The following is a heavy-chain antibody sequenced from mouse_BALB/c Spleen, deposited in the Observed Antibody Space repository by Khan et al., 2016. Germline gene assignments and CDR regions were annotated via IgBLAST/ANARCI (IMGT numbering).Heavy chain of an antibody. CDR2: INYSGSP. Sequence: EVQLVESGPGLVTPSQSLSLTCTVTGYSITSDYAWNWIRQFPGNKLEWMGYINYSGSPSYNPSLKSRISITLDTSKNQFFLQLNSVTTEDTDRDDWARDYDGSSYFDYWGQGTTRTLSS. D-gene: IGHD1-1*01. CDR1: GYSITSDYA. J-gene: IGHJ2*01. CDR3: ARDYDGSSYFDY. V-gene: IGHV3-2*02.